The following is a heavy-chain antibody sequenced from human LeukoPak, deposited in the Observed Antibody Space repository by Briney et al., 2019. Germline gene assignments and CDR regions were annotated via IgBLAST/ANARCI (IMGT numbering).Heavy chain of an antibody. CDR3: ARNQQLGGHSYYYYGMDV. D-gene: IGHD3-16*01. V-gene: IGHV3-23*01. J-gene: IGHJ6*02. CDR2: ISGGGATT. CDR1: GFTSIAYA. Sequence: GGSLRLSCVGSGFTSIAYALTWARQAPGKGLEWVSGISGGGATTYYADSVKGRFTISRDNSKNTLYLQMNSLRADDTAIYYCARNQQLGGHSYYYYGMDVWGQGTTVTVSS.